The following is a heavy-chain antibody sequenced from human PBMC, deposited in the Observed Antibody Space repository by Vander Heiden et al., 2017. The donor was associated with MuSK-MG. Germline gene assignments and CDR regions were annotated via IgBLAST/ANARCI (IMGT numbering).Heavy chain of an antibody. Sequence: VPLGHSGAEVKKPESSVTVSCKASGGTFSSSALSWVRQAPGQGLEWMGGIIPIFGAANYAEKFQGRVTITADKSTSTAYRELSSLRSEGTAVYYCAAEPTYDDSWTGYYFFDYWGQGPLVTVSS. J-gene: IGHJ4*02. CDR1: GGTFSSSA. CDR3: AAEPTYDDSWTGYYFFDY. D-gene: IGHD3-9*01. V-gene: IGHV1-69*06. CDR2: IIPIFGAA.